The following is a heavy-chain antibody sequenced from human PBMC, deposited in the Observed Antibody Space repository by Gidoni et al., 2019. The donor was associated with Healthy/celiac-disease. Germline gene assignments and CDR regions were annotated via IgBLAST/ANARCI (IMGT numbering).Heavy chain of an antibody. CDR2: ISWNSGSI. Sequence: EVQLVASGGGLVQPGRSLILSCAASGFTFDDYAMHWVRQAPGKGLEWGSGISWNSGSIGYADSVKGRFTISRDNAKNSLYLQMNSLRAEDTALYYCAKGTGQWFLGAFDIWGQGTMVTVSS. CDR3: AKGTGQWFLGAFDI. V-gene: IGHV3-9*01. CDR1: GFTFDDYA. J-gene: IGHJ3*02. D-gene: IGHD3-22*01.